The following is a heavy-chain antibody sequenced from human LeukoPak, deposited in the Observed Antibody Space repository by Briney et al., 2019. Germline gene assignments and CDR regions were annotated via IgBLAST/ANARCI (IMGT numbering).Heavy chain of an antibody. J-gene: IGHJ4*02. CDR3: ARAYSGYDSARD. CDR1: GCSISSYY. V-gene: IGHV4-59*01. CDR2: IYYSGST. Sequence: SETLTLTCTVSGCSISSYYWSWVRQPPGKGLEWIGYIYYSGSTNYNPSLKSRVTISVDTSKNQFSLKLSSVTAADTAVYYCARAYSGYDSARDWGQGTLVTVSS. D-gene: IGHD5-12*01.